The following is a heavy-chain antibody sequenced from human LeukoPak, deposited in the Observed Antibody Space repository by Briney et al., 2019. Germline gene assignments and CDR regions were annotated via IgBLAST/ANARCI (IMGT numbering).Heavy chain of an antibody. Sequence: GESPRLSCAASRFTFSSYSLNWVRQAPGKGLEWVSYISSGGSTIYYADSVKGRFTISRDNTRNSLYLQMDSLRDEDTAVYYCARDGYGDYLFDYWGQGTLVTVSS. J-gene: IGHJ4*02. D-gene: IGHD4-17*01. CDR2: ISSGGSTI. CDR3: ARDGYGDYLFDY. V-gene: IGHV3-48*02. CDR1: RFTFSSYS.